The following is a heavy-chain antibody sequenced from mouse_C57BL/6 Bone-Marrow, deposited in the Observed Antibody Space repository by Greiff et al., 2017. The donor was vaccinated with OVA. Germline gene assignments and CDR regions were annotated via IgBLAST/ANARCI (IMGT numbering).Heavy chain of an antibody. Sequence: VQLQQSGAELVRPGASVTLSCTASGFNIKDDYMHWVKQRPEQGLEWIGWLDPENGDTEYASKFQGKATITADTSSNTSYLQLSSLTSEDTAVYYCTTHLGKGFAYWGQGTLVTVSA. CDR1: GFNIKDDY. D-gene: IGHD2-10*02. CDR3: TTHLGKGFAY. V-gene: IGHV14-4*01. J-gene: IGHJ3*01. CDR2: LDPENGDT.